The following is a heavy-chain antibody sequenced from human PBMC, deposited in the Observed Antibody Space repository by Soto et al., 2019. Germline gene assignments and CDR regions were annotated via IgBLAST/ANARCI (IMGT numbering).Heavy chain of an antibody. CDR2: VKSKNDGGTT. CDR3: TTDSYITSIIVRFDY. D-gene: IGHD3-22*01. CDR1: GFSLSNAW. J-gene: IGHJ4*01. Sequence: GGSLRLSCAASGFSLSNAWINWVRQAPGKGLEWVGRVKSKNDGGTTDFAAPVKGRFAISRDDSKNMVYLEMNSLQTEDTAINYCTTDSYITSIIVRFDYWGHGTLVTVSS. V-gene: IGHV3-15*07.